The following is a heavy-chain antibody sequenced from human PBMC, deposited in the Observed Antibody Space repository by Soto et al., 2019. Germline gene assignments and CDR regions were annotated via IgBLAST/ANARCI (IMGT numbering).Heavy chain of an antibody. D-gene: IGHD2-21*02. CDR3: ARVPGVVVSADDAFDI. V-gene: IGHV4-4*02. CDR2: IYHSGSA. J-gene: IGHJ3*02. CDR1: GGSVSSSNW. Sequence: QVQLQESGPGLVKPSGTLSLTCAVSGGSVSSSNWWSWVRQSPGKGLEWMGEIYHSGSAHYNPSLKNRATISLDKPKYQSSLRLTSVTAAYTAVYYCARVPGVVVSADDAFDIWGPGTRVIVSS.